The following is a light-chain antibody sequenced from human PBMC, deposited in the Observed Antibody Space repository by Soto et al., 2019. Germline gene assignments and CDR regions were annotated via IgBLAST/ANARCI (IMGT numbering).Light chain of an antibody. CDR1: ESFSTN. CDR2: GAY. Sequence: EIVMTQSPATLSLSPGERATLSCRASESFSTNLAWYQQKAGQAPRLLIYGAYSRATGIPDRFSGSGSGTDFTLTISRLEPEDFAVYYCQQYGSSPITFGQGTRLEI. CDR3: QQYGSSPIT. J-gene: IGKJ5*01. V-gene: IGKV3-20*01.